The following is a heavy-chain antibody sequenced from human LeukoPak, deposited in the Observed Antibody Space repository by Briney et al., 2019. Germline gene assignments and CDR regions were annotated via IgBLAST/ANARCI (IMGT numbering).Heavy chain of an antibody. CDR1: GGSISSYY. Sequence: PSETLSLTCTVSGGSISSYYWSWIRQPPGKGLEWIGYIYYSGSTNYNPSLKSRVTISADTSKNQFSLKLSSVTAADTAVYYCARRDSSGYYGTVFDYWGQGTLVTVSS. J-gene: IGHJ4*02. CDR3: ARRDSSGYYGTVFDY. D-gene: IGHD3-22*01. CDR2: IYYSGST. V-gene: IGHV4-59*01.